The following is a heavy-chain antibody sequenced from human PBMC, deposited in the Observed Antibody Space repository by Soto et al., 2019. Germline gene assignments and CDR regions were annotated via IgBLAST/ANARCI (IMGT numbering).Heavy chain of an antibody. J-gene: IGHJ4*02. CDR1: GGSISSYY. CDR3: ARSSSSWYAHALFFDY. D-gene: IGHD6-13*01. Sequence: SETLSLTCTASGGSISSYYWSWIRQPPGKGLEWIGYIYYSGSTNYNPSLKSRVTISVDTSKNQFSLKLSSVTAADTAVYYCARSSSSWYAHALFFDYWGQGTLVTVSS. CDR2: IYYSGST. V-gene: IGHV4-59*01.